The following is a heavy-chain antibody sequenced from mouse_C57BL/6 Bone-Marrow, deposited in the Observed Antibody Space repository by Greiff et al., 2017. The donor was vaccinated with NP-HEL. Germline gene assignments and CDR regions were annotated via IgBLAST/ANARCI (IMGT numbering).Heavy chain of an antibody. CDR1: GFTFTDYY. J-gene: IGHJ2*01. CDR2: IRNKANGYTT. CDR3: ARSRDYYGSYYFDY. Sequence: EVMLVESGGGLVQPGGSLSLSCAASGFTFTDYYMSWVRQPPGKALEWLGFIRNKANGYTTEYSASVKGRFTISIDNSQSILYLQMNALRAEESATYYCARSRDYYGSYYFDYWGQGTTLTVSS. V-gene: IGHV7-3*01. D-gene: IGHD1-1*01.